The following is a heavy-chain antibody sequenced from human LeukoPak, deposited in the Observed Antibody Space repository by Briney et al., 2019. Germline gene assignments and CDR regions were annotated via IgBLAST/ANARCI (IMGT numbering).Heavy chain of an antibody. CDR2: VGSDDNT. V-gene: IGHV3-23*01. CDR3: AKDLSWWAAADY. J-gene: IGHJ4*02. D-gene: IGHD2-15*01. Sequence: GGSLRLSCAASGFTLTRNAMSWVRQTPGRGLEWVSGVGSDDNTHYTDPVRGRFTISRDNANNTLFLQMNSLRVEDTAVYYCAKDLSWWAAADYWGQGALVTVSS. CDR1: GFTLTRNA.